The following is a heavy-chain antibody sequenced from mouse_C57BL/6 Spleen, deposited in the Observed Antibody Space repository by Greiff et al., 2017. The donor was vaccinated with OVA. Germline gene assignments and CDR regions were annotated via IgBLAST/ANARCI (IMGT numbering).Heavy chain of an antibody. CDR3: TRGPYGSSPDWYFDV. CDR2: IYPGNSDT. V-gene: IGHV1-5*01. CDR1: GYTFTSYW. Sequence: EVQLQQSGTVLARPGASVKMSCKTSGYTFTSYWMHWVKQRPGQGLEWIGAIYPGNSDTSYNQKFKGKAKLTAVTSASTAYLELSSLTNEDSAVYYCTRGPYGSSPDWYFDVWGTGTTVTVSS. J-gene: IGHJ1*03. D-gene: IGHD1-1*01.